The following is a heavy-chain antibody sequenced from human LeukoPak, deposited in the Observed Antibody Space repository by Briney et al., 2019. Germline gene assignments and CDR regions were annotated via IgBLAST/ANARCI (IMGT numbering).Heavy chain of an antibody. D-gene: IGHD4-17*01. Sequence: PGGSLRLSCAASGFTFSSHWMTWVRQGPGKGLEWVATIKQGGSEKFYADSMKGRFTVPRDDAKNSLFLQMNSLSADDTAVYYCARGPDYGARADFLDSWGQGIKVTVSS. J-gene: IGHJ4*02. V-gene: IGHV3-7*01. CDR1: GFTFSSHW. CDR3: ARGPDYGARADFLDS. CDR2: IKQGGSEK.